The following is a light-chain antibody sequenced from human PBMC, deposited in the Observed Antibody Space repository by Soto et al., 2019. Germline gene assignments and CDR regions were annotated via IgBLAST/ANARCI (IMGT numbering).Light chain of an antibody. CDR2: DAS. CDR1: QRISTW. V-gene: IGKV1-5*01. CDR3: QQYNSHWT. J-gene: IGKJ1*01. Sequence: DIQMTQSPSTLSASVEDRVIITLRASQRISTWLAWYQQKPGKAPNLLIYDASSLQSGVPSRFSGIGSGTEFTLTISSLQPDDFATYYCQQYNSHWTFGQGTKVDIK.